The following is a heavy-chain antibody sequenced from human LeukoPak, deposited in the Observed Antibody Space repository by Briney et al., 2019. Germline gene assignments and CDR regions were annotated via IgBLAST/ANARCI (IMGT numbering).Heavy chain of an antibody. CDR2: ISAYNGNT. Sequence: GPSVKLSCKSSGYTFTIYGISGVRQAPGQGLEWMGCISAYNGNTNYTHTLQGRVTMTTDTSTTTAYMELRSLRSDYTAVYYCVRGISVTTDTNFDYWGEGGLVSVSS. CDR3: VRGISVTTDTNFDY. CDR1: GYTFTIYG. J-gene: IGHJ4*02. D-gene: IGHD4-17*01. V-gene: IGHV1-18*01.